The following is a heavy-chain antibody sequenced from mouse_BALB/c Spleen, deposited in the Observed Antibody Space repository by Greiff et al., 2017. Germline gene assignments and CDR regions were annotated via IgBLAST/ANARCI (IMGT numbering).Heavy chain of an antibody. D-gene: IGHD2-3*01. CDR3: ARGEDGYYFDY. CDR1: GYTFTNYW. Sequence: QVQLQQSGAELVRPGTSVKISCKASGYTFTNYWLGWVKQRPGHGLEWIGDIYPGGGYTNYNEKFKGKATLTADTSSSTAYMQLSSLTSEDSAVYFCARGEDGYYFDYWGQGTTLTVSS. CDR2: IYPGGGYT. V-gene: IGHV1-63*02. J-gene: IGHJ2*01.